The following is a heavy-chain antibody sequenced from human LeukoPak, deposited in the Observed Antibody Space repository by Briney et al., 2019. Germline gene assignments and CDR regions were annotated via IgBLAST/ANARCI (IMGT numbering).Heavy chain of an antibody. CDR3: ARPMGYDSSGWFDP. CDR1: GGSISSSSYY. V-gene: IGHV4-39*01. D-gene: IGHD3-22*01. J-gene: IGHJ5*02. CDR2: IYYSGST. Sequence: SETLSLTCTVSGGSISSSSYYWGWIRRPPGKGLEWIGSIYYSGSTYYNPSLKSRVTISVDTSKNQFSLKLSSVTAADTAVYYCARPMGYDSSGWFDPWGQGTLVTVSS.